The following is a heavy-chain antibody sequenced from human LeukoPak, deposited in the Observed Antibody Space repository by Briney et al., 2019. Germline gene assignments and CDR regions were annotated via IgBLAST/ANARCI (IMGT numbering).Heavy chain of an antibody. Sequence: PGGSLRPSCAASGFTFSDYYMSWIRQAPGKGLEWVSYISSSGSTIYYADSVKGRFTISRDNAKNSLYLQMNSLRAEDTAVYYCARGTHRYYDSSGYLDYWGQGTLVTVSS. J-gene: IGHJ4*02. V-gene: IGHV3-11*01. CDR1: GFTFSDYY. D-gene: IGHD3-22*01. CDR3: ARGTHRYYDSSGYLDY. CDR2: ISSSGSTI.